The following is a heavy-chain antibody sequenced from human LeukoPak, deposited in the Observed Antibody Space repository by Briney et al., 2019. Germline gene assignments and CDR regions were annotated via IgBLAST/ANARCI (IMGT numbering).Heavy chain of an antibody. V-gene: IGHV4-39*07. J-gene: IGHJ4*02. Sequence: SETLSLTCTVSGGSISSSSYYWGWIRQPPGKGLEWIGSIYYSGSTYYNPSLKSRVTISVDKSKNQFSLKLSSVTAADTAVYYCARDRGTPDYYDTSGYDYWGQGTLVTVSS. CDR2: IYYSGST. CDR1: GGSISSSSYY. D-gene: IGHD3-22*01. CDR3: ARDRGTPDYYDTSGYDY.